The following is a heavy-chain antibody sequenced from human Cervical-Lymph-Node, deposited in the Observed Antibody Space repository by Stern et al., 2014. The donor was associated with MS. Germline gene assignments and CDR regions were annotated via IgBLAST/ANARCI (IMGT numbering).Heavy chain of an antibody. V-gene: IGHV4-31*03. D-gene: IGHD3-16*01. J-gene: IGHJ4*02. Sequence: QVQLQESGPGLAKPSHTLSLPCTVSGVSISTPGFYWTWLRQPPGKGLEWIGFLPYRGSTYYNPSLKRRRTISVDTAKNQFSLNLTSATAADTALEYCARSDRLWGSFDYWGQGSLVTVSS. CDR1: GVSISTPGFY. CDR3: ARSDRLWGSFDY. CDR2: LPYRGST.